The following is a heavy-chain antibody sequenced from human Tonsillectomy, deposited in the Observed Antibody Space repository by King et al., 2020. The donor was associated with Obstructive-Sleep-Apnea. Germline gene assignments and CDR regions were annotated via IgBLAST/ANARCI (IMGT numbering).Heavy chain of an antibody. D-gene: IGHD6-13*01. Sequence: VQLVESGGGLVQAGGSLRLSCADAGVTFSSYAMNWCRQAPWKGLEWVSAVSASGGSTYYADAVKGRFTISRDNSKNKLYFQMNSLRAEDTPVYYCAKDSGYSSSWPYYYFGLDVWGQGTTVTVSS. V-gene: IGHV3-23*04. CDR2: VSASGGST. CDR1: GVTFSSYA. J-gene: IGHJ6*02. CDR3: AKDSGYSSSWPYYYFGLDV.